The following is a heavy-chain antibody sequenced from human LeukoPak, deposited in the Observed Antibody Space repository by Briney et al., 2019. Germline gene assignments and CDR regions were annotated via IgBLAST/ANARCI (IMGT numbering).Heavy chain of an antibody. CDR1: GFAFSAYW. CDR3: VRDLVFVWTPGDDFDF. D-gene: IGHD3-16*01. Sequence: GRSLRLSRAASGFAFSAYWMHWVRQAPGKGLEWVSRINEDATTISYADSVKGRFIISRDNSKQSLYLQMNNLRAEDTAVYYCVRDLVFVWTPGDDFDFWGQGTLVTVSS. CDR2: INEDATTI. V-gene: IGHV3-74*01. J-gene: IGHJ4*02.